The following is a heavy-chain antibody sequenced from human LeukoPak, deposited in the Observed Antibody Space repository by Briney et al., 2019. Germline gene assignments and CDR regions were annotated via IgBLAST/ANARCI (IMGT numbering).Heavy chain of an antibody. D-gene: IGHD3-22*01. V-gene: IGHV4-59*01. CDR2: IYYTGST. CDR1: NGSISTYY. Sequence: SETLSLTCTVSNGSISTYYWSWIRLSPGKGREWIGYIYYTGSTNYNPSLKSRVTISVDTSKNQFSLKLSSVTAADTAVYYCARVFSTNYYDDRGWFDPWGQGTLVTVSS. CDR3: ARVFSTNYYDDRGWFDP. J-gene: IGHJ5*02.